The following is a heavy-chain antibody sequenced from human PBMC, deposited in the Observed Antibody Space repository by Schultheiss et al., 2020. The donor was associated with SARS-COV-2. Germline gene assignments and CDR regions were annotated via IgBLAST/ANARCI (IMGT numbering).Heavy chain of an antibody. CDR1: GFTFSSYG. CDR3: ALLIGTNPYYFDY. Sequence: GGSLRLSCAASGFTFSSYGFHWVRQAPGKGLEWVAVISYDGSNKYYGDSVKGRFTVSRDNANNSLYLQMHSLRAEDTAVYYCALLIGTNPYYFDYWGQGTLVTVSS. V-gene: IGHV3-30*03. CDR2: ISYDGSNK. J-gene: IGHJ4*02. D-gene: IGHD1-20*01.